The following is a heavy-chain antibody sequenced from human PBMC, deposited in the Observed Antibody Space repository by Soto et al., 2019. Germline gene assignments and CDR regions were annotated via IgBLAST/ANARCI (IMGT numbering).Heavy chain of an antibody. V-gene: IGHV3-30-3*01. Sequence: QVQLVESGGGVVQPGRSLRLSCAASGFTFSNYAMHWVRQAPGKGLEWVTVISYDGSNKYYADSVKGRLTISRDNSKNTLYLQKSSLRAEDTALYYCVLSRSAYFDFWGQGTLVTVSS. J-gene: IGHJ4*02. D-gene: IGHD6-6*01. CDR3: VLSRSAYFDF. CDR1: GFTFSNYA. CDR2: ISYDGSNK.